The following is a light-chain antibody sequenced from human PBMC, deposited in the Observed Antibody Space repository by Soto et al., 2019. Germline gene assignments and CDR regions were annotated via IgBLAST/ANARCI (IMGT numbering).Light chain of an antibody. CDR2: AAS. CDR3: QQSYSTPPT. J-gene: IGKJ1*01. Sequence: DIQMTQSPSSLSASVGDRVTITCRASQSISTYLNWYQQKPGKAPKLLIYAASSLQSVVPSSFSGSGSGTDFTLTISSLPPEDFSTYYCQQSYSTPPTFGQGTKVEIK. CDR1: QSISTY. V-gene: IGKV1-39*01.